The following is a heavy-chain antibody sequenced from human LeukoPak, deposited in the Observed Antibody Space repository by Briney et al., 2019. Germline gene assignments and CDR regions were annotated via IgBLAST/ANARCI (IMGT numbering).Heavy chain of an antibody. CDR3: ARDNCSSTSCYYYYGMDV. J-gene: IGHJ6*02. Sequence: GGSLRLSCAASGFTFSDYYMSWIRQAPGKGLEWVSYISSSGSTIYCADSVKGRFTISRDNAKNSLYLQMNSLRAEDTAVYYCARDNCSSTSCYYYYGMDVWGQGTTVTVSS. CDR2: ISSSGSTI. V-gene: IGHV3-11*01. CDR1: GFTFSDYY. D-gene: IGHD2-2*01.